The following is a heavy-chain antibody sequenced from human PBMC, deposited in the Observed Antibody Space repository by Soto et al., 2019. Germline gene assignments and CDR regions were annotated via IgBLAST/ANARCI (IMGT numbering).Heavy chain of an antibody. J-gene: IGHJ4*02. V-gene: IGHV4-61*01. CDR1: GGSVSSGNYY. CDR3: ARSMHYSDGSNYSPFDY. CDR2: FYYTGST. Sequence: SETLSLTCTVSGGSVSSGNYYWSWIRQPPGKGLEWIGYFYYTGSTNYNPSLKGRVTISVDASKNQFSLRLSSLTAADTAVYYCARSMHYSDGSNYSPFDYWGQGTLVTVSS. D-gene: IGHD3-22*01.